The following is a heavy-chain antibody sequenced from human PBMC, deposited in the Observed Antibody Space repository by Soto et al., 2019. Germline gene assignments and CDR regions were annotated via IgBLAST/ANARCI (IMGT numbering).Heavy chain of an antibody. J-gene: IGHJ5*02. CDR2: IYYSGST. CDR3: ARTYRNWFDP. CDR1: GGSISSYY. V-gene: IGHV4-59*01. D-gene: IGHD2-2*01. Sequence: SETLSLTCTVSGGSISSYYWSWIRQPPGKGLEWIGYIYYSGSTNYNPSLKSRVTISVDTSKNQFSLKLSSVTAADTAVYYCARTYRNWFDPWGQGTLVTSPQ.